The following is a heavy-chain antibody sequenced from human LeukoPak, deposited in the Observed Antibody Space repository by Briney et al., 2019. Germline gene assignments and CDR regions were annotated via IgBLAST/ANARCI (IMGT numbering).Heavy chain of an antibody. D-gene: IGHD2-15*01. Sequence: GASVKVSCKASGYTFTSYAMNWVRQAPGQGLEWMGWINTNTGNPTYAQGFTGRFVFSLDTSVSTAYLQISSLKAEDTAVYYCAPGYCSGGSCYRNWFDPWGQGTLVTVSS. CDR3: APGYCSGGSCYRNWFDP. V-gene: IGHV7-4-1*02. CDR2: INTNTGNP. J-gene: IGHJ5*02. CDR1: GYTFTSYA.